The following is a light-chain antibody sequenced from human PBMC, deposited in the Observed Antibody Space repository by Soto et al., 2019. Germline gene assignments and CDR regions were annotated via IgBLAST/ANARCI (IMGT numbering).Light chain of an antibody. Sequence: DIQMTQFPSTPSASVGDRATITCRASQSIRSWLAWYQQKPGKAPNLLIYKAPSLPSGVPSRFSGSGYGTEFTLTISSLQPDDIATYYCQQYDSYSTFGGGTKVQIK. J-gene: IGKJ4*01. CDR1: QSIRSW. CDR3: QQYDSYST. CDR2: KAP. V-gene: IGKV1-5*03.